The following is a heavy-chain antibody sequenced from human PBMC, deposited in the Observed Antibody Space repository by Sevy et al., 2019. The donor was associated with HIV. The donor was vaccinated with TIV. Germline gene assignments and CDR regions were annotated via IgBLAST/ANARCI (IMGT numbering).Heavy chain of an antibody. D-gene: IGHD3-22*01. CDR1: GFTFSNAW. CDR3: TTVSRYVFSSGSDAFDI. CDR2: IKSKTDGGTT. V-gene: IGHV3-15*01. Sequence: GGSLRLSCAASGFTFSNAWMSWVRQAPGKGLEWVGRIKSKTDGGTTDYAAPVKGGFTISRDDSKNTLYLQMNSLKTEDTAVYYCTTVSRYVFSSGSDAFDIWGQGTMVTVSS. J-gene: IGHJ3*02.